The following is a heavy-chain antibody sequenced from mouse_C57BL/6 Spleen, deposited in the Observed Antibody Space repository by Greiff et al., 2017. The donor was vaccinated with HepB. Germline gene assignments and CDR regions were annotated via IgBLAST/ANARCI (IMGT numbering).Heavy chain of an antibody. J-gene: IGHJ2*01. CDR2: IWTGGGT. D-gene: IGHD1-1*01. Sequence: VKVVESGPGLVAPSQSLSITCTVSGFSLTSYAISWVRQPPGKGLEWLGVIWTGGGTNYNSALKSRLSISKDNSKSQVFLKMNSLQTDDTARYYCARNRHYYGSSYDYWGQGTTLTVSS. CDR3: ARNRHYYGSSYDY. CDR1: GFSLTSYA. V-gene: IGHV2-9-1*01.